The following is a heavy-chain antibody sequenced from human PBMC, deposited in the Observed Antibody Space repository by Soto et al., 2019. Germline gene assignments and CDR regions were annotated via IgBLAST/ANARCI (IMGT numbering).Heavy chain of an antibody. CDR1: GGSFSGYY. CDR3: ARGGGSAGTTSYFDY. V-gene: IGHV4-34*01. J-gene: IGHJ4*02. D-gene: IGHD1-7*01. Sequence: LSLTCAVYGGSFSGYYWSWIRQPPGKGLEWIGEINHSGSTNYNPSLKSRVTISVDTSKNQFSLKLSSVTAADTAVYYCARGGGSAGTTSYFDYWGQGTLVTVSS. CDR2: INHSGST.